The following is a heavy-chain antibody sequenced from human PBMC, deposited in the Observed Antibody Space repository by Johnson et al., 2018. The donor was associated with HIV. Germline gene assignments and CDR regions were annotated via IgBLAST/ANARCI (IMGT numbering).Heavy chain of an antibody. CDR3: ARVGQLARTHAFDI. Sequence: EVQLVESGGGVVQPGGSLRLSCAASGFTFDDYGMSWVRQPPGKGLEWVSGINWNGGSTYYADSVKGRFTISRDNSKNTVYRQMNSLGAEDTAVYYCARVGQLARTHAFDIWGQGTMVTVSS. CDR1: GFTFDDYG. D-gene: IGHD6-13*01. V-gene: IGHV3-20*04. J-gene: IGHJ3*02. CDR2: INWNGGST.